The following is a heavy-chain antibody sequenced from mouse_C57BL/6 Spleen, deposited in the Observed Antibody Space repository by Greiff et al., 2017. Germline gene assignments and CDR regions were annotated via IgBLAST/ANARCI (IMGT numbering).Heavy chain of an antibody. CDR1: GFTFSDYY. V-gene: IGHV5-16*01. Sequence: EVQLLESEGGLVQPGTSMKLSCTASGFTFSDYYMAWFSQVPEKGLEWVANINYDGSSTYYLDSLKSRFIISGDNAKNILYLQMSSLKSEDTATYDCARDRDCYGRKAYFDVWGTGTTVTVSS. CDR2: INYDGSST. D-gene: IGHD1-1*01. CDR3: ARDRDCYGRKAYFDV. J-gene: IGHJ1*03.